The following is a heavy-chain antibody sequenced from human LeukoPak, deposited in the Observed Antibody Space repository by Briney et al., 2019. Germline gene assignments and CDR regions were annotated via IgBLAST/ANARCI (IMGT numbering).Heavy chain of an antibody. CDR2: ISGSGGST. D-gene: IGHD3-10*01. V-gene: IGHV3-23*01. CDR1: GFTFSSYA. Sequence: GGSLRLSCAASGFTFSSYAMSWVRQAPGKGLEWVSAISGSGGSTYYADSVKGRFTISRDNSKNTLYLQMNSLRAEDTAVYYCAKDKALMVRGVIIVFDYWGQGTLVTVSS. J-gene: IGHJ4*02. CDR3: AKDKALMVRGVIIVFDY.